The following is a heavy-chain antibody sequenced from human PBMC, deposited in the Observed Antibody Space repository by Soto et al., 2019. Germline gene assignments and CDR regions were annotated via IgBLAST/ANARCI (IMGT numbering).Heavy chain of an antibody. J-gene: IGHJ6*02. D-gene: IGHD3-9*01. V-gene: IGHV4-34*01. CDR3: ARGVYDILTGYYKSRGDYYYYGMDV. CDR1: GGSFSGYY. CDR2: INHSGST. Sequence: KPSETLSLTCAVYGGSFSGYYWSWIRQPPGKGLEWIGEINHSGSTNYNPSLKSRVTISVDTSKNQFSLKLSSVTAADTAVYYCARGVYDILTGYYKSRGDYYYYGMDVWGQGTTVTVSS.